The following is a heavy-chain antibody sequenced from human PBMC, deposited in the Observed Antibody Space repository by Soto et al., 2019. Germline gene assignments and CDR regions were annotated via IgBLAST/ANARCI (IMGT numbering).Heavy chain of an antibody. Sequence: SETLSLTCTVSGGSISSYYWSWIRQPPGKGLEWIGYIYYSGSTNYNPSLKSRVTISVDTSKNQFSLKLSSVTAADTAVYYCARDVDCSGGSCLLGYWGQGTLVTVSS. V-gene: IGHV4-59*01. J-gene: IGHJ4*02. CDR3: ARDVDCSGGSCLLGY. CDR1: GGSISSYY. CDR2: IYYSGST. D-gene: IGHD2-15*01.